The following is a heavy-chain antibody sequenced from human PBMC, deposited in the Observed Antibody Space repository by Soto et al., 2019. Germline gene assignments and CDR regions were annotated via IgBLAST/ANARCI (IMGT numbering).Heavy chain of an antibody. Sequence: XTLSIQCAVSGXSISSGWFWGWILQPPGKGLEWISNMYHDGNTHYNPSLKSRVTMSVDTSKKQFSLKLNSVTAADTDVYYCARESYSGYHSYDYWGQGSLGTVS. CDR3: ARESYSGYHSYDY. CDR1: GXSISSGWF. D-gene: IGHD5-12*01. J-gene: IGHJ4*02. CDR2: MYHDGNT. V-gene: IGHV4-38-2*02.